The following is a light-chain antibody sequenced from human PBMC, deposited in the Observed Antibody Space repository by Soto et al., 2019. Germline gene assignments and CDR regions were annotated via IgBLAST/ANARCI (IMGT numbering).Light chain of an antibody. CDR1: QSISKW. CDR3: QQYNSYWT. J-gene: IGKJ1*01. V-gene: IGKV1-5*01. CDR2: DAS. Sequence: DIQMTQSPSTLSASVGDRVTITCRASQSISKWLAWSQQKPGKAPKLLIYDASTLETGVPSRFSGSASGTEFTLTISSLQPDDFATYYCQQYNSYWTFGQGTKVEI.